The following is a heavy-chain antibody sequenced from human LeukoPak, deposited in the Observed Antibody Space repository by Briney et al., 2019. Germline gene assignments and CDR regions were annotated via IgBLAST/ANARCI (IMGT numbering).Heavy chain of an antibody. CDR3: ARVLEDSSGWYRGYPPTSLFDY. V-gene: IGHV3-49*04. Sequence: PGGSLRLSCTTSGFSFGDFALSWVCQAPGKGLEWVGFIRSKSYGGTTEYAASVKGRFTISRDDSKRIAYLQMNSLKTEDTAVYYCARVLEDSSGWYRGYPPTSLFDYWGQGTLVTVSS. CDR1: GFSFGDFA. CDR2: IRSKSYGGTT. J-gene: IGHJ4*02. D-gene: IGHD6-19*01.